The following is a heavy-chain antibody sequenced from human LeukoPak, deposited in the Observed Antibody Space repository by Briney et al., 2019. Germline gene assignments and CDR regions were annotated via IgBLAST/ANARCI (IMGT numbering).Heavy chain of an antibody. CDR3: ARHASSKVVPAAMGPYYFYYMDI. Sequence: SETLSLTCAVSGYSISSGYHWGWIRQPPGKALEWIGSIYHSGTTYYNPSLKSRVTISVDTSKNQFSLKLSSVTAADTAAYYCARHASSKVVPAAMGPYYFYYMDIWGKGTTVTVSS. CDR1: GYSISSGYH. V-gene: IGHV4-38-2*01. J-gene: IGHJ6*03. D-gene: IGHD2-2*01. CDR2: IYHSGTT.